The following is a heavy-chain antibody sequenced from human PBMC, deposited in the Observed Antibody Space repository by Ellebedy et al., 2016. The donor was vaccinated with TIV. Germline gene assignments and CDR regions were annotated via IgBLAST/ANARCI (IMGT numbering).Heavy chain of an antibody. D-gene: IGHD6-13*01. CDR3: ARDLIAAAGIDY. J-gene: IGHJ4*02. V-gene: IGHV4-34*01. CDR2: INHSGST. CDR1: GGSFSGYY. Sequence: SETLSLTXAVYGGSFSGYYWSWIRQPPGKGLEWIGEINHSGSTNYNPSLKSRVTISVDTSKNQFSLKLSSVTAADTAVYYCARDLIAAAGIDYWGQGTLVTVSS.